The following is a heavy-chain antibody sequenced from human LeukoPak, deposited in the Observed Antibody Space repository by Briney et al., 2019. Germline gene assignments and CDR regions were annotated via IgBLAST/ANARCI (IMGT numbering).Heavy chain of an antibody. Sequence: GSLRLSCAASGFTFSSYAMSWVRQAPGKGLEWVSAISGSGGSTYYADSVKGRFTISRDNSKNTLYLQMNSLRAEDTAVYYCANLGVVVITNYWGQGTPVTVSS. CDR2: ISGSGGST. D-gene: IGHD3-22*01. V-gene: IGHV3-23*01. J-gene: IGHJ4*02. CDR1: GFTFSSYA. CDR3: ANLGVVVITNY.